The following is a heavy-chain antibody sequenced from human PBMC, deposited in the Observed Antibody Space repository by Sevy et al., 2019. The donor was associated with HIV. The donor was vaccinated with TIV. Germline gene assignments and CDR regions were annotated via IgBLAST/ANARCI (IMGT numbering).Heavy chain of an antibody. CDR2: IIPIFGTA. CDR1: GGTFSSYA. Sequence: ASVKVSCKASGGTFSSYAISWVRQAPGQGLEWMGGIIPIFGTANYAQKFQGRVTITADESTSTAYMELSSLSSEDTAVYYCARAVSAYCGGDCYEPGGYFDYWGQGTLVTVSS. J-gene: IGHJ4*02. CDR3: ARAVSAYCGGDCYEPGGYFDY. D-gene: IGHD2-21*02. V-gene: IGHV1-69*13.